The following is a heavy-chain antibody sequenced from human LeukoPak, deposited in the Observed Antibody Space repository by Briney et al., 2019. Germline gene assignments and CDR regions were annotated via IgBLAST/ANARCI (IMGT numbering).Heavy chain of an antibody. V-gene: IGHV3-66*01. D-gene: IGHD2/OR15-2a*01. J-gene: IGHJ4*02. Sequence: PGGSLRLSCTASGFSVTSNYMNWVRQAPGKGLEWVSLIYSDGSTYHADSVKGRFTISRDKSNNMVYLQMDNLRVEDTAMYYCTRDPPAVLLGTYGWDQGALVTVSS. CDR2: IYSDGST. CDR1: GFSVTSNY. CDR3: TRDPPAVLLGTYG.